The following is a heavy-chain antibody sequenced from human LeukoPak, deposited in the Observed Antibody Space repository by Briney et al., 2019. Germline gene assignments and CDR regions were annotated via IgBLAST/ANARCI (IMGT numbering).Heavy chain of an antibody. CDR1: GYTLTELS. V-gene: IGHV1-24*01. J-gene: IGHJ3*02. CDR3: ATVWNTDAFDI. Sequence: ASVKDSCKVSGYTLTELSMHWVRQAPGKGLEWMGGFDPEDGETIYAQKFQGRVTMTEDTSTDTAYMELSSLRSEDTAVYYCATVWNTDAFDIWAKGQWSPSLQ. CDR2: FDPEDGET. D-gene: IGHD1-1*01.